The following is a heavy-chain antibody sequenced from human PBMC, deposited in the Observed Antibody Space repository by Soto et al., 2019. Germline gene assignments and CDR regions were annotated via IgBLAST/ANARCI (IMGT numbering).Heavy chain of an antibody. Sequence: QVQLVQSGAEVKKPGASAKVSCKASGYTFTSYGISWVRQAPGQGLEWMGWISAYNGNTSYAKKLQGRVTMTTDTSTSTAYMERRGLRSDDTAVYYCARDTTPPYYYDSSGSPGGAFDIWGQGTMVTVSS. V-gene: IGHV1-18*01. CDR3: ARDTTPPYYYDSSGSPGGAFDI. J-gene: IGHJ3*02. CDR2: ISAYNGNT. D-gene: IGHD3-22*01. CDR1: GYTFTSYG.